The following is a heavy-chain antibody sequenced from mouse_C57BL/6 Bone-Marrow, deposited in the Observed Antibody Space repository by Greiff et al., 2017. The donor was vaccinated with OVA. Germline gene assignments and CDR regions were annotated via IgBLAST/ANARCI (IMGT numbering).Heavy chain of an antibody. D-gene: IGHD2-5*01. CDR3: ARGYYSNYVGY. Sequence: VQLQQSGAELVMPGASVKLSCKASGYTFTSYWMHWVMQRPGHGLEWIGEIDPSDSYTYYNQKFKGKSTLTVDKSSSTAYMQLSSLTSEDSAVYYCARGYYSNYVGYWGQGTTLTVSS. V-gene: IGHV1-69*01. CDR2: IDPSDSYT. J-gene: IGHJ2*01. CDR1: GYTFTSYW.